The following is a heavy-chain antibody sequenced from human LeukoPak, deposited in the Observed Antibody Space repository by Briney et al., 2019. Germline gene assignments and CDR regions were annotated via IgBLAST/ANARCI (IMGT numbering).Heavy chain of an antibody. D-gene: IGHD5-24*01. Sequence: GGSLRLSCAASGFTFSSYAMHWVRQAPGKGLEWVAVISYDGSNKYYADSVKGRFTISRDNSKNTLYLQMNSLRAEDTAVYYCAGEGGGSQGYYYYGMDVWGQGTTVTVSS. CDR1: GFTFSSYA. CDR3: AGEGGGSQGYYYYGMDV. CDR2: ISYDGSNK. V-gene: IGHV3-30*04. J-gene: IGHJ6*02.